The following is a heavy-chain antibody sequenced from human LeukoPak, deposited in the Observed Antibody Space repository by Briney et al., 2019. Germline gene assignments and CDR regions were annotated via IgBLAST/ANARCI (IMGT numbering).Heavy chain of an antibody. CDR3: ARVRVPAAILGDLDM. D-gene: IGHD2-2*02. Sequence: GGSLRLSCGASGFTFRNYVLYWVRQAPGTGLEWVAAVSIDGQNKYSADSVKGRFTISRDNSNNTLSLQMNSLRPEDTALYYCARVRVPAAILGDLDMWGQGTMVIVSS. J-gene: IGHJ3*02. CDR1: GFTFRNYV. CDR2: VSIDGQNK. V-gene: IGHV3-30*04.